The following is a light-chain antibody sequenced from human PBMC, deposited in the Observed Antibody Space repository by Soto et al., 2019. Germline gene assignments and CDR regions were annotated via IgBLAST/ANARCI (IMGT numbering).Light chain of an antibody. CDR2: DAF. CDR1: QTVNRY. J-gene: IGKJ4*01. CDR3: LQRGDWPPS. Sequence: EIVLTQSPATLSLSPGERATLSCRASQTVNRYLSWYQQKPGQAPRLLIYDAFNRAPGIPARFSGSGSGTDFSLTISSLEPEDFAVYYCLQRGDWPPSFGGGTKVEI. V-gene: IGKV3-11*01.